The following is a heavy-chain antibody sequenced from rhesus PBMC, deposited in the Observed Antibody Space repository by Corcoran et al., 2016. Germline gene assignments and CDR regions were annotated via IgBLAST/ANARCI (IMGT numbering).Heavy chain of an antibody. CDR2: IYVKSAST. CDR1: GGSISGYYY. CDR3: ARYDSGSYYYRFDY. Sequence: QVKLQQWGEGLVKPSETLSLTCAVYGGSISGYYYWSWIRQPPGKGLEWIGFIYVKSASTNYNPSLKNQVTISKDPSKNQFSLKLSSVTAADTAVYYCARYDSGSYYYRFDYWGQGVLVTVSS. V-gene: IGHV4-73*01. J-gene: IGHJ4*01. D-gene: IGHD3-16*01.